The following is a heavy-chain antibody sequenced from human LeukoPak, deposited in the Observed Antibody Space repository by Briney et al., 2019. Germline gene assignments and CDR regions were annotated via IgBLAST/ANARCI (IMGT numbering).Heavy chain of an antibody. CDR2: IYSGGST. CDR3: AREFGSSWNFDY. J-gene: IGHJ4*02. V-gene: IGHV3-66*01. CDR1: GFTVSSNY. Sequence: GGSLRLSCAASGFTVSSNYMSWVRQAPGKGLEWVSVIYSGGSTYYADSVKGRFTISRDNSKNTLYLQMNSLRAEDTAVYYCAREFGSSWNFDYWGQGTLVTVSS. D-gene: IGHD6-13*01.